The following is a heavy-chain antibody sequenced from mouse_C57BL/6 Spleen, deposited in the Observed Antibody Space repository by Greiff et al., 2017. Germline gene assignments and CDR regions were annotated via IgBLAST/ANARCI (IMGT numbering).Heavy chain of an antibody. V-gene: IGHV14-2*01. Sequence: EVQLQQSGAELVKPGASVKLSCTASGFNIKDYYMHWVKQRTEQGLEWIGRIDPEDGETKYDPKFPGKATITAYTSCNTAYLQLSSLPSEDTAVSYCARSPIFDSYSPFAYWGQGTLVTVSA. CDR3: ARSPIFDSYSPFAY. CDR1: GFNIKDYY. J-gene: IGHJ3*01. CDR2: IDPEDGET. D-gene: IGHD2-3*01.